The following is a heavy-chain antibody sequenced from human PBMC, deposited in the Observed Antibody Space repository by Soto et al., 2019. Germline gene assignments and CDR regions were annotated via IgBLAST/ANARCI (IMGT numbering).Heavy chain of an antibody. CDR3: ARGLRKYQLLAQYYFVY. J-gene: IGHJ4*02. CDR2: IYYSGST. Sequence: SETLSLTCTVSGGSISSYYWSWIRQPPGKGLEWIGYIYYSGSTNYNPSLKSRVTISVDTSKNQFSLKLSSVTAADTAVYYCARGLRKYQLLAQYYFVYWGQGTLVSVSS. V-gene: IGHV4-59*01. CDR1: GGSISSYY. D-gene: IGHD2-2*01.